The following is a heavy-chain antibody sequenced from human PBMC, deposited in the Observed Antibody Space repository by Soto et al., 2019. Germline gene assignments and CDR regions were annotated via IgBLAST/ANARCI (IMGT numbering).Heavy chain of an antibody. V-gene: IGHV4-59*01. D-gene: IGHD1-26*01. Sequence: TSETLSLTCTVSGGSISSYYWSWIRQPPGKGLEWIGYIYYSGSTNYNPSLKSRVTISVDTSKNQFSLKLSSVTAADTAVYYCARGVGADAFDIWGQGTMVTVSS. CDR2: IYYSGST. CDR3: ARGVGADAFDI. CDR1: GGSISSYY. J-gene: IGHJ3*02.